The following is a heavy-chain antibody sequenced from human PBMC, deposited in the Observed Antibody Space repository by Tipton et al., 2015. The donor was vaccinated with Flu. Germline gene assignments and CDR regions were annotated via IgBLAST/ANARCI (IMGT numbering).Heavy chain of an antibody. J-gene: IGHJ6*02. CDR2: IYYSGST. CDR3: ARVSSRLYFAMDV. D-gene: IGHD6-25*01. CDR1: GGSISSFY. V-gene: IGHV4-59*01. Sequence: LRLSCSVSGGSISSFYWSWIRRPPGGGLEWIGYIYYSGSTIYNPSLKSRVTISVDTSKNQFSLKLSSVTAADTAVYYCARVSSRLYFAMDVWGQGTTVTVPS.